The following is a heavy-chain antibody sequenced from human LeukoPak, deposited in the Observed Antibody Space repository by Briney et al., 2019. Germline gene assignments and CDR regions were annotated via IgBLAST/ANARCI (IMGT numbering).Heavy chain of an antibody. D-gene: IGHD3-10*01. V-gene: IGHV3-33*06. CDR3: AKDFLWFGESYYFDY. CDR1: GFTFRSYG. Sequence: GRSLRLSCAASGFTFRSYGMHWVRQAPGKGLEWVAVIWYDGSNKYYADSVKGRFTISRDNSKNTLYLQMNSLRAEDTAVYYCAKDFLWFGESYYFDYWGQGTLVTVSS. CDR2: IWYDGSNK. J-gene: IGHJ4*02.